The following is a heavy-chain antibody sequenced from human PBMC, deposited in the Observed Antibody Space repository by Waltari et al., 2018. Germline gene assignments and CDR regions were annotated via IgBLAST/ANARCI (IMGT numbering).Heavy chain of an antibody. CDR3: ARGLPPLGYCSSTSCYGLGWFDP. D-gene: IGHD2-2*01. CDR1: GGSISSGGYS. CDR2: IYTSGGT. J-gene: IGHJ5*02. V-gene: IGHV4-61*02. Sequence: QVQLQESGPGLVKPSQTLSLTCTVSGGSISSGGYSWSWIRQSAGKGLEWSGRIYTSGGTNCIPSLKCGVTISVYTSKIQFSLKLCTVTSADTAVYYCARGLPPLGYCSSTSCYGLGWFDPWGQGTLVTVSS.